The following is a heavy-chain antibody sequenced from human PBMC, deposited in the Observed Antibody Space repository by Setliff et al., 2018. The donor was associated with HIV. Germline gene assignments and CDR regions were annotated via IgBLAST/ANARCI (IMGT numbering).Heavy chain of an antibody. CDR1: EYRFTNYW. D-gene: IGHD2-15*01. CDR2: IYPADSDT. Sequence: RGESLKTSCQGSEYRFTNYWTGWVRQMPGKGLEWLGNIYPADSDTRYSPSFQGQITISADRSMRTVYLQWSSLNASDTAMYYCASQSFSVGTCYSRNFDIWGQVTMVTVSS. J-gene: IGHJ3*02. CDR3: ASQSFSVGTCYSRNFDI. V-gene: IGHV5-51*01.